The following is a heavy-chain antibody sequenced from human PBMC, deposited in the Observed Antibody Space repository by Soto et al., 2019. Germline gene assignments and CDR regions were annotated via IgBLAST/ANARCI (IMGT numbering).Heavy chain of an antibody. J-gene: IGHJ3*01. D-gene: IGHD4-4*01. CDR1: GFTFDDYA. CDR2: ISWSGDNM. CDR3: VKVSYSSLTTLGSAFDV. Sequence: QLVESGGGLVQPGRSLRLSCAASGFTFDDYAMHWVRQAPGKGLEWVSGISWSGDNMAYADYVKGRFITSTDTVKKSLYLQMNSLRVEDTALYHCVKVSYSSLTTLGSAFDVWGQGTMVTVS. V-gene: IGHV3-9*01.